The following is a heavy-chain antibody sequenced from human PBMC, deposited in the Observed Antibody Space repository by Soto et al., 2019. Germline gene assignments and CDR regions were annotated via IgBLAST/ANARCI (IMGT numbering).Heavy chain of an antibody. D-gene: IGHD2-2*01. CDR2: ISSSTSYV. Sequence: EVQLVESGGGLVKPGGSLRLSCAASGFTFSRYGMNWLRQAPGKGLEWVAYISSSTSYVYYADSVKGRFSTSRDNAKNILYLEMYALRNEDTAVYYCARDCAEGRVGNWFESWGQGTLVTVSS. J-gene: IGHJ5*01. V-gene: IGHV3-21*06. CDR1: GFTFSRYG. CDR3: ARDCAEGRVGNWFES.